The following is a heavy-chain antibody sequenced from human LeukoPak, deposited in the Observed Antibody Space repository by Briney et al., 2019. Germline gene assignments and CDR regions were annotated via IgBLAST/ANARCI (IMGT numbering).Heavy chain of an antibody. CDR1: GFTFSSYA. CDR3: AKYCSGVSCFSGLDS. CDR2: ISGSGGST. D-gene: IGHD2-15*01. V-gene: IGHV3-23*01. Sequence: GGSLRLSCAASGFTFSSYAMSWVRQAPGKGLEWVSEISGSGGSTYYADSVKGRFTISRDSSRSTLYLQMSSLRADDTALYYCAKYCSGVSCFSGLDSWGQGTLVTVSS. J-gene: IGHJ4*02.